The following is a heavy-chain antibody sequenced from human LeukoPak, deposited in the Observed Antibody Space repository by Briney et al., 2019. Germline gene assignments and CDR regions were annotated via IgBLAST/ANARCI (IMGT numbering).Heavy chain of an antibody. CDR3: AKEIAVVAALHLGYFDF. J-gene: IGHJ4*02. CDR1: GFTFSSYS. CDR2: ISGSGGTT. D-gene: IGHD6-19*01. Sequence: PGGSLRPSCAASGFTFSSYSMNWVRQAPGKGLEWASTISGSGGTTYYADSVKGRFTISRDNSENTLYLQMNSLRAEDTAVYYRAKEIAVVAALHLGYFDFWGQGTLVTVSS. V-gene: IGHV3-23*01.